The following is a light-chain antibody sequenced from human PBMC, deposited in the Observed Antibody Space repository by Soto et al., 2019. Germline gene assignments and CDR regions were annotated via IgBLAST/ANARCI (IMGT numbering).Light chain of an antibody. CDR2: DVS. Sequence: LTPPRSVSGSPGQSVTISCTGTSSYVGGYNYVSWYQQHPGKAPKLMIYDVSKRPSGVPDRFSGSKSGNTASLTISGLQAEDEADYYCCSYAGSYTFVFGTGTKVTVL. V-gene: IGLV2-11*01. CDR3: CSYAGSYTFV. J-gene: IGLJ1*01. CDR1: SSYVGGYNY.